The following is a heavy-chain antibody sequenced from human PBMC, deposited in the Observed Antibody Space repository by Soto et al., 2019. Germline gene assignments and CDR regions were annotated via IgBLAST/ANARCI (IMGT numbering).Heavy chain of an antibody. CDR2: IYYSGST. V-gene: IGHV4-39*01. D-gene: IGHD2-2*01. Sequence: PSETLSLTCTVSGGSISSSSYYWGWIRQPPGKGLEWIGSIYYSGSTYYNPSLKSRVTISVDTSKNQFSLKLSSVTAADTAVYYCARQKKEAYCSSTSCYQPFRSEYYFDYWGQGTPVTVSS. CDR3: ARQKKEAYCSSTSCYQPFRSEYYFDY. J-gene: IGHJ4*02. CDR1: GGSISSSSYY.